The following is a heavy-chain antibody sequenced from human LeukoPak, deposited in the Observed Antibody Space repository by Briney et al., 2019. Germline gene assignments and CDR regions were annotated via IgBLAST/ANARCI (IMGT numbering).Heavy chain of an antibody. CDR2: ISSSSNI. Sequence: GGSLRLPCAAPGFTFSSYNMNWVRQAPGKGLEWVSFISSSSNIYYADSVKGRFTISRDHAKNSLCLQMNSLRDEDTAVYYCARLCYYGTGSSDYWGQGTLVTVSS. CDR3: ARLCYYGTGSSDY. CDR1: GFTFSSYN. D-gene: IGHD3-10*01. J-gene: IGHJ4*02. V-gene: IGHV3-48*02.